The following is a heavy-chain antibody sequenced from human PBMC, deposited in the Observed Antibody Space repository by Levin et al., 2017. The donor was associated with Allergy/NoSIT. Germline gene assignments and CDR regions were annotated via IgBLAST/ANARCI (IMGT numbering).Heavy chain of an antibody. J-gene: IGHJ4*02. V-gene: IGHV4-4*02. Sequence: PSETLSLTCAVSGGSISSSNWWSWVRQPPGKGLEWIGEIYHSGSTNYNPSLKSRVTISVDKSKNQFSLKLSSVTAADTAVYYCASMARGYSGYDPDYWGQGTLVTVSS. D-gene: IGHD5-12*01. CDR2: IYHSGST. CDR1: GGSISSSNW. CDR3: ASMARGYSGYDPDY.